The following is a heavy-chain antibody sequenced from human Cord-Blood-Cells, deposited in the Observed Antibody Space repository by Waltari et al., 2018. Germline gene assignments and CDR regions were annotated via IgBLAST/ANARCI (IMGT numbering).Heavy chain of an antibody. CDR1: GFTFSSYW. CDR2: IRKDGSEK. J-gene: IGHJ4*02. Sequence: EVQLVESGGGLVQPGGSLRLSCAASGFTFSSYWMSWVRQVPGKGVEGVAKIRKDGSEKYYVDSVKGRFTISRDNAKNSLYLQMNSLRAEDTAVYYCAREGYGDYYFDYWGQGTLVTVSS. CDR3: AREGYGDYYFDY. D-gene: IGHD4-17*01. V-gene: IGHV3-7*01.